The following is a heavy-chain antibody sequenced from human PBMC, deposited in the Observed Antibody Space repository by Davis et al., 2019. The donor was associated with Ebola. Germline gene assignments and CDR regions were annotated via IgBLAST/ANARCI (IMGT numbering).Heavy chain of an antibody. D-gene: IGHD3-22*01. V-gene: IGHV1-8*01. CDR2: MNPNSGNT. Sequence: AASVKVSCKASGYIFTSYYINWVRQAPGQGLEWMGWMNPNSGNTGYARKFQDRVTMTRDTSMNTAYMELSSLRSEDTAVYYCARRRWSSSGCIFSWGQGTMVTVSS. CDR1: GYIFTSYY. CDR3: ARRRWSSSGCIFS. J-gene: IGHJ3*01.